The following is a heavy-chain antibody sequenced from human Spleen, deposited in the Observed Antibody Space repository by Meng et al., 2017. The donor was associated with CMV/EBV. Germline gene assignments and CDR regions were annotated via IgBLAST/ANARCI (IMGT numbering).Heavy chain of an antibody. Sequence: GESLKISCAASEFTFSNYWMSWVRQAPGKGLEWVANIHQDGIKEYYVNSVKGRFTISRDNAKNTLYLQMNSLRAEDTAVYYCARGGYCSSTSCYHQYGYWGQGTLVTVSS. CDR2: IHQDGIKE. CDR3: ARGGYCSSTSCYHQYGY. CDR1: EFTFSNYW. J-gene: IGHJ4*02. D-gene: IGHD2-2*01. V-gene: IGHV3-7*01.